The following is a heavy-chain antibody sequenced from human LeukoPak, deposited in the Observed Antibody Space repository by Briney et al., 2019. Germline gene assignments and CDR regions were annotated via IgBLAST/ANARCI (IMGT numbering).Heavy chain of an antibody. V-gene: IGHV4-59*01. Sequence: SETLSLTCTVSGVSIRSYYWSWIRQPPGKGLEWIGYIYYSGSTNYNPSLKSRVTISIDTSKNQFSLRLSSVTAADTAVYYCARVGSGCSDYWGQGALVTVSS. CDR3: ARVGSGCSDY. CDR2: IYYSGST. J-gene: IGHJ4*02. D-gene: IGHD6-19*01. CDR1: GVSIRSYY.